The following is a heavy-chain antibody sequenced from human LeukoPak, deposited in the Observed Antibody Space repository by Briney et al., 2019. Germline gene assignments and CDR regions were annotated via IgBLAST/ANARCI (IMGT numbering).Heavy chain of an antibody. Sequence: HPGGSLRLSCVASGFTFSTYDMHWVRQAPGKGLAWVAVTSNDGGLKFYTDSVKGRFTISRDNSKNTLYLQMNSLRTEDTAVYYCARDYRSGAPDYFDYWGRGTLVTVSS. J-gene: IGHJ4*02. V-gene: IGHV3-30-3*01. CDR2: TSNDGGLK. D-gene: IGHD1-14*01. CDR3: ARDYRSGAPDYFDY. CDR1: GFTFSTYD.